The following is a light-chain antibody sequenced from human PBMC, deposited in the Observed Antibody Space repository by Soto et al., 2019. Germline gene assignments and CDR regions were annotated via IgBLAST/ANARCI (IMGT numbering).Light chain of an antibody. J-gene: IGLJ1*01. CDR1: SSDVSIYNY. CDR3: CSYTSSTNYV. Sequence: QSVLTQPASVSGSPGQSITISCTGTSSDVSIYNYVSWYQQHPGKAPKLMIYEVSNRPSGVSNRFSGAKSGNTASLTISGLQVEDEADYYCCSYTSSTNYVFGAGTQLTVL. V-gene: IGLV2-14*01. CDR2: EVS.